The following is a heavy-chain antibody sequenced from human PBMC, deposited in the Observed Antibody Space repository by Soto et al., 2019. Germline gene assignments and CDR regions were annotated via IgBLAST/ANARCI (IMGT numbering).Heavy chain of an antibody. V-gene: IGHV4-31*03. CDR1: GGSISSGGYY. Sequence: QVQLQESGPGLVKPSQTLSLTCTVSGGSISSGGYYWSWIRQHPGKGLEWIGYIYYSGSTYYNPSLKSRVTISVETSKNQFCLKLSSVTAADTAVYYCARDRNERLYFYVMDVWGQGTTVTVSS. CDR3: ARDRNERLYFYVMDV. CDR2: IYYSGST. D-gene: IGHD1-1*01. J-gene: IGHJ6*02.